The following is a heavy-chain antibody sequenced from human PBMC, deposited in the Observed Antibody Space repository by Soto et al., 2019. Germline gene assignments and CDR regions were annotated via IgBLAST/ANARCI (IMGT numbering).Heavy chain of an antibody. CDR1: GYTFTSHG. V-gene: IGHV1-18*01. J-gene: IGHJ1*01. CDR2: ISAYNGNT. CDR3: ARERDGSSWSSAECLQH. Sequence: ASVKVSCKASGYTFTSHGISWVRQAPGQGLEWMGWISAYNGNTNYAQNLQGRVTMTTDTSTSTAHMELRNLRSDDTAVYYCARERDGSSWSSAECLQHWGQGNLVTAPQ. D-gene: IGHD6-13*01.